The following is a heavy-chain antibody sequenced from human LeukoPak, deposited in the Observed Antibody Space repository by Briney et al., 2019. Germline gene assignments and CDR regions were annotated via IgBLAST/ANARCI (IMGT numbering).Heavy chain of an antibody. Sequence: GGSLRLSCAASGFSFSTYWMSWVRQAPGKGLEWVANIKKDGSEKSYVDSVKGRFTISRDNAKTSLYLEINSLRAEDTAVYYCARVSGYNALGWFDPWGQGTLVTVSS. J-gene: IGHJ5*02. CDR2: IKKDGSEK. V-gene: IGHV3-7*04. CDR3: ARVSGYNALGWFDP. D-gene: IGHD5-12*01. CDR1: GFSFSTYW.